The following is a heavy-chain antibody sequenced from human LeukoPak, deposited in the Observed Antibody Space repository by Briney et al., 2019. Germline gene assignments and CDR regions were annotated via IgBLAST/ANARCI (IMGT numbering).Heavy chain of an antibody. Sequence: GGSLRLSCAASGFTFSSYAMSWVRQAPGKGLVWVTRMNSDGSATYYADSVQGRFTISRDNAKNTLYLQMNSLRAEDTAMYFCAKGPNYFDSWGQGTLVTVSS. CDR1: GFTFSSYA. J-gene: IGHJ4*02. V-gene: IGHV3-74*01. CDR3: AKGPNYFDS. CDR2: MNSDGSAT.